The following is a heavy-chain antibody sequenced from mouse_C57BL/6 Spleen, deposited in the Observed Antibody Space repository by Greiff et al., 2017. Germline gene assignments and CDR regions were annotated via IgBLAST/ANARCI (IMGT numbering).Heavy chain of an antibody. Sequence: QVQLKQPGAELVMPGASVKLSCKASGYTFTSYWMHWVKQRPGQGLEWIGEIDPSDSYTNYNQKFKGKSTLTVDKSSSTAYMQLSSLTSEDSAVYYCARGGSGPAWFAYWGQGTLVTVSA. V-gene: IGHV1-69*01. CDR2: IDPSDSYT. CDR1: GYTFTSYW. CDR3: ARGGSGPAWFAY. J-gene: IGHJ3*01. D-gene: IGHD1-1*01.